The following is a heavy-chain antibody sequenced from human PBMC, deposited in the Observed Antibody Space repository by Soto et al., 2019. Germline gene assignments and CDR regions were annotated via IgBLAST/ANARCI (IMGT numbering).Heavy chain of an antibody. Sequence: GESLKISCSTSGYSFTSYWIGWVRQMPGKGLEWMGIIHPGDSDTRYSPSFQGQVTISADKSITTAYLQWSSLKASDTAIYHCVRSRTYGGNSFDYWGQGTLVTVSS. CDR1: GYSFTSYW. D-gene: IGHD2-15*01. CDR2: IHPGDSDT. CDR3: VRSRTYGGNSFDY. J-gene: IGHJ4*02. V-gene: IGHV5-51*01.